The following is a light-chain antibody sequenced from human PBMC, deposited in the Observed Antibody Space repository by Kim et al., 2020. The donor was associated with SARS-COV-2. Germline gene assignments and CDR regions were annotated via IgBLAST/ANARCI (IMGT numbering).Light chain of an antibody. CDR2: AAS. J-gene: IGKJ4*01. CDR3: QQSYSTPLT. CDR1: QSISSF. V-gene: IGKV1-39*01. Sequence: DIQMTQSPSSLSASVGDRVTIACRASQSISSFLNWYQHKPGKAPQLLIYAASTLQSGVPSRFSGSGSGTDFTLTISSLQPEDFATYSCQQSYSTPLTFGGGTKVEIK.